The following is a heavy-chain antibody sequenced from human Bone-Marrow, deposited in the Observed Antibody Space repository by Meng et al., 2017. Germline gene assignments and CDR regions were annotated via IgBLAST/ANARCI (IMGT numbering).Heavy chain of an antibody. CDR2: IYYSGST. D-gene: IGHD1-14*01. Sequence: QVQLQESGPGLVKPSQTLSLTCTVSGGSISSGGYYWSWIRQHPGKGLEWIGYIYYSGSTYYNPSLKSLVTISVDTSKNQFSLKLSSVTAADTAVYYCAREASPEYYFDYWGQGTPVTVSS. V-gene: IGHV4-31*01. CDR3: AREASPEYYFDY. J-gene: IGHJ4*02. CDR1: GGSISSGGYY.